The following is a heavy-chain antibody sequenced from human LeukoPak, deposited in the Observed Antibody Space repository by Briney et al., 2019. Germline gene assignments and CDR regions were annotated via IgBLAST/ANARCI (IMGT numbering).Heavy chain of an antibody. D-gene: IGHD2-2*01. CDR2: FDPEDGET. J-gene: IGHJ3*02. CDR1: GYTLTELS. V-gene: IGHV1-24*01. CDR3: ATKGIVIVVVPAAMRAFDI. Sequence: GASVKVSCKVSGYTLTELSMHWVRQAPGKGLEWMGGFDPEDGETIYAQKFQGRVTMTEDTSTDTAYMELSSLRSEDTAVYYCATKGIVIVVVPAAMRAFDIWGQGTMVTVSS.